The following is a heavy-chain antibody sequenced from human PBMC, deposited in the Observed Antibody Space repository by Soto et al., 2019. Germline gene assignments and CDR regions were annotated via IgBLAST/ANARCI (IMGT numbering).Heavy chain of an antibody. V-gene: IGHV3-9*01. CDR2: ISWNSGSI. CDR3: AKSVAMVDNFDY. J-gene: IGHJ4*02. D-gene: IGHD5-18*01. Sequence: PGGALRLSCAASGFTFDYYAMHWVRQAPGKGLEWVSGISWNSGSIGYADSVKGRFTISRDNAKNSLYLQMNSLRAEDTALYYCAKSVAMVDNFDYWGQGTLVTVPQ. CDR1: GFTFDYYA.